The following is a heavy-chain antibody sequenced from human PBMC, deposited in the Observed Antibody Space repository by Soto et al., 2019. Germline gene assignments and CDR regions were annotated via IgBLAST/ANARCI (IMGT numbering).Heavy chain of an antibody. CDR1: GFTFSRYT. V-gene: IGHV3-48*02. CDR3: ARGGSSSDNGMDV. J-gene: IGHJ6*02. CDR2: SSGSLSI. D-gene: IGHD3-16*01. Sequence: EVQLEESGGGLVQPGGSLRLSCAASGFTFSRYTMNWVRQTPGKGLEWVFIHSSGSLSIYYADSVKGRFTVSRDNAKNSLFLQMNSLRDEDTAVYYCARGGSSSDNGMDVWGQGTTVTVSS.